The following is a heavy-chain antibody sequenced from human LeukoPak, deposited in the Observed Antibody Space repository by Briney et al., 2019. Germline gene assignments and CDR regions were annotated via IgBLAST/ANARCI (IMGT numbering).Heavy chain of an antibody. J-gene: IGHJ4*02. V-gene: IGHV3-48*04. CDR1: GFTFSSYS. Sequence: GGSLRLSCAASGFTFSSYSMNWVRQAPGKGLEWVSYISSSGSTIYYADSVKGRFTISRDNAKNSLYLQMNSLRAEDTAMYYCAKDLTTIVQPDRGQGTLVTVSS. CDR2: ISSSGSTI. CDR3: AKDLTTIVQPD. D-gene: IGHD4-11*01.